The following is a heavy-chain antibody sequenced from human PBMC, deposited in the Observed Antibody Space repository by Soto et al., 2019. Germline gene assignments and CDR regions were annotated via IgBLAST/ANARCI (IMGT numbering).Heavy chain of an antibody. CDR1: GFTFSSYA. Sequence: GGSLRLSCAASGFTFSSYAMSWVRQAPGKGLEWVSAISGSGGSTYYADSVKGRFTISRDNSKNTLYLQMNSLRAEDTAVYYCAKDQAYCGGDCYIAYYYYGMDVWGQGTTVTVSS. CDR3: AKDQAYCGGDCYIAYYYYGMDV. D-gene: IGHD2-21*02. V-gene: IGHV3-23*01. J-gene: IGHJ6*02. CDR2: ISGSGGST.